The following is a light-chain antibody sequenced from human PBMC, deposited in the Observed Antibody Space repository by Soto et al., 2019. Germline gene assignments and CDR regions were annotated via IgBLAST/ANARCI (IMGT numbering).Light chain of an antibody. CDR3: QQYNNWPPIA. J-gene: IGKJ5*01. Sequence: EVVMMESPDTLSVSPGETVTLSCRASQSVRSKLAWYQQKPGQAPRLFIYGASTRATGIPARFSGSGSGTEFTLTISSLQSEDFAIYYGQQYNNWPPIAVGQGTQLELK. CDR2: GAS. CDR1: QSVRSK. V-gene: IGKV3-15*01.